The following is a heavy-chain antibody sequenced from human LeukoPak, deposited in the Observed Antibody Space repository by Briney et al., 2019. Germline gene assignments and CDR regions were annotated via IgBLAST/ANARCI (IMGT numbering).Heavy chain of an antibody. D-gene: IGHD1-26*01. V-gene: IGHV3-30*03. CDR3: ARGGVGATEGGTTFDY. CDR1: GFTFSSYG. CDR2: ISYDGSNK. Sequence: PGGSLRLSCAASGFTFSSYGMPWVRQAPGKGLEWVAVISYDGSNKYYADSVKGRFTISRDNSKNTLYLQMNSLRAEDTAVYYCARGGVGATEGGTTFDYWGQGTLVTVSS. J-gene: IGHJ4*02.